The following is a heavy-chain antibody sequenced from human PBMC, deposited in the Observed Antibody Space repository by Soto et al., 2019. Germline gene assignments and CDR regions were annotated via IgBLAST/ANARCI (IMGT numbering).Heavy chain of an antibody. V-gene: IGHV1-69*13. Sequence: SVKVSFKASGGSFVKSAINWVRQTPGQGLEWLGGFIPAYRTLNYAQKFQGRVTITADESTGTAYMTLSSLASDDTAVFYCATGVIWIGYFTVDSWGKGTRVTVSS. D-gene: IGHD3-3*01. CDR2: FIPAYRTL. J-gene: IGHJ4*02. CDR3: ATGVIWIGYFTVDS. CDR1: GGSFVKSA.